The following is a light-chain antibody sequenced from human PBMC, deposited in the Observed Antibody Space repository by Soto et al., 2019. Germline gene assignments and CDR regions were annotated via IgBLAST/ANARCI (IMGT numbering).Light chain of an antibody. CDR3: QQADTFPLT. V-gene: IGKV1D-12*01. CDR2: AAS. J-gene: IGKJ4*01. CDR1: QGISSW. Sequence: DIQMTQSPSSVSASVGDSVIITCRASQGISSWLSWYQKKPWEAPNLLIYAASRLQRGVPSRFSGSGSGTDFTLTISSLQPEDFATYYCQQADTFPLTFGGGTKVEIK.